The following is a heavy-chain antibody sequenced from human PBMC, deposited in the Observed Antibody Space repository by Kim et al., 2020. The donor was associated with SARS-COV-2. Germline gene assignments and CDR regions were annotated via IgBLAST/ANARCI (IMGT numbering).Heavy chain of an antibody. Sequence: SLKTRLTISKDTSKNQVVLTMTNMDPVDTATYYCARSQRAVAGTNYYFDYWGQGTLVTVSS. V-gene: IGHV2-70*01. J-gene: IGHJ4*02. CDR3: ARSQRAVAGTNYYFDY. D-gene: IGHD6-19*01.